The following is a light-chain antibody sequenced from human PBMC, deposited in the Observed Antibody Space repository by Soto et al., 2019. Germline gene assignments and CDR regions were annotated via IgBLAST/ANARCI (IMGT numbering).Light chain of an antibody. Sequence: DIVMTQSPASLAVSLGERATINCKSSQSLLFSSNKKNYLAWYQQRPGQPPKLLIDWASSRESGVPDRFTGSGSGTDFTLSISSLQAEDVAVYYCQQFYSSPLTFGGGTKVEIK. CDR1: QSLLFSSNKKNY. V-gene: IGKV4-1*01. CDR3: QQFYSSPLT. J-gene: IGKJ4*01. CDR2: WAS.